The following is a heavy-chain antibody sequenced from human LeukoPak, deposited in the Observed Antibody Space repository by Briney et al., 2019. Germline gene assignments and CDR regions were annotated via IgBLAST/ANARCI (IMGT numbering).Heavy chain of an antibody. V-gene: IGHV4-59*01. CDR3: ARARRGDRLDY. CDR1: GGSISSYY. CDR2: IYYSGST. D-gene: IGHD3-10*01. Sequence: SETLSLTCTVSGGSISSYYWSWIRQPPGKGLEWIGYIYYSGSTNYNPSLKSRVTISVDTSKNQFSLKLSSVTAADTAVYYCARARRGDRLDYWGQGTLVTASS. J-gene: IGHJ4*02.